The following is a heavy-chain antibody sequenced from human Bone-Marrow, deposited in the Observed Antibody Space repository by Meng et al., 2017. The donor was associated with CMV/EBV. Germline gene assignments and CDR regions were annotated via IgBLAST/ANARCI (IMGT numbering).Heavy chain of an antibody. Sequence: GESLKISCAASGFTFDDYGMSWVRQAPGKGLEGVSGINWNGGSTGYADSVKGRFTISRDNAKNSLYLQMNSLRAEDTALYYCARRVVPAADDYYGMDVWGQGTTVTVSS. J-gene: IGHJ6*02. D-gene: IGHD2-2*01. CDR3: ARRVVPAADDYYGMDV. V-gene: IGHV3-20*04. CDR2: INWNGGST. CDR1: GFTFDDYG.